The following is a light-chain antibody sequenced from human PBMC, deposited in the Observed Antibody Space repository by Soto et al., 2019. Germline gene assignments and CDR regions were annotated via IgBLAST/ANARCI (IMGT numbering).Light chain of an antibody. V-gene: IGKV1-5*03. CDR1: QTVNNW. CDR3: QQYHKYPWT. Sequence: DIQMTQSPSSLSASVGDRVTITCRASQTVNNWLGWYQQRPGKARTFLIYETSTFEAGVQSRFSGSGSGTDFILTISSLQAEDFAIYYCQQYHKYPWTFGQGTKVDI. J-gene: IGKJ1*01. CDR2: ETS.